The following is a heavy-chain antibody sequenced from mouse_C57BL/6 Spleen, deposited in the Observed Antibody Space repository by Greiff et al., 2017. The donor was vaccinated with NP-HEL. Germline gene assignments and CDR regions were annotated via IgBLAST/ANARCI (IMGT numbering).Heavy chain of an antibody. Sequence: EVKLMESGGDLVKPGGSLKLSCAASGFTFSSYGMSWVRQTPDKRLEWVATISSGGSYTYYPDSVKGRFTISRDNAKNTLYLQMSSLKSEDTAMYYCARDWDGSFDYWGQGTTLTVSS. CDR3: ARDWDGSFDY. CDR1: GFTFSSYG. CDR2: ISSGGSYT. J-gene: IGHJ2*01. V-gene: IGHV5-6*01. D-gene: IGHD4-1*01.